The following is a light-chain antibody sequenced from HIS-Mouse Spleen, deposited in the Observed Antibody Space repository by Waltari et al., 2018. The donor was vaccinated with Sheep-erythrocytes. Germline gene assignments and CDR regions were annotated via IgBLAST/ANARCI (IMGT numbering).Light chain of an antibody. CDR2: WAS. CDR3: QQYYSTLT. CDR1: QSVLYSSNNKNY. J-gene: IGKJ4*01. V-gene: IGKV4-1*01. Sequence: DIVMTQSPDSLAVSLGVRATINWKSSQSVLYSSNNKNYLAWYQQKPGQPPKLLIYWASTRESGVPDRFSGSGSGTDFTLTISSLQAEDVAVYYCQQYYSTLTFGGGTKVEIK.